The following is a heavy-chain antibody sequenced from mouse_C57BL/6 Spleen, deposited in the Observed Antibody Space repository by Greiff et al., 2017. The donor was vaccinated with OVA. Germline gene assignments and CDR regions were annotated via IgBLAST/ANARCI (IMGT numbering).Heavy chain of an antibody. Sequence: EVQLVESGPVLVKPGASVKMSCKASGYTFTDYYMNWVKQSHGKSLEWIGVINPYNGGTSYNQKFKGKATLTVDKSSSTAYMELNSLTSEDSAVYYCARRLYYAMDYWGQGTSVTVSS. CDR3: ARRLYYAMDY. CDR2: INPYNGGT. V-gene: IGHV1-19*01. J-gene: IGHJ4*01. CDR1: GYTFTDYY.